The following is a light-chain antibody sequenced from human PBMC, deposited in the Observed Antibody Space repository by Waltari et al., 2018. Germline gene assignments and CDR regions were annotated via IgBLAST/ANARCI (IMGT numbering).Light chain of an antibody. Sequence: EFVLTQSPGTLSLSPGETATLSCRASQTAAANYLPWYQQKPGQAPRLLIYKTSNRATGIPDRFIGSGSGTDFTLTISRLEPEDSAVYYCHQYGVTPLFTFGPGTKVDIK. J-gene: IGKJ3*01. V-gene: IGKV3-20*01. CDR3: HQYGVTPLFT. CDR2: KTS. CDR1: QTAAANY.